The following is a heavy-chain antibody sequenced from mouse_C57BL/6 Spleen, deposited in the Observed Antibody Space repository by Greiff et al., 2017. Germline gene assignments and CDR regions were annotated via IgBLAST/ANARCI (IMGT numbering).Heavy chain of an antibody. J-gene: IGHJ4*01. CDR1: YFAFMASA. CDR3: ARGGVLGSAMDY. CDR2: FTMYSDAT. V-gene: IGHV1-49*01. D-gene: IGHD3-3*01. Sequence: LQESGAELVRPGSSVKLSCKDSYFAFMASAMHWVQQRPGHGLEWIGSFTMYSDATEYSENFKGKATLTANTSSGTAYMELSSLTSEDSAVYYCARGGVLGSAMDYWGQGTSVTFSS.